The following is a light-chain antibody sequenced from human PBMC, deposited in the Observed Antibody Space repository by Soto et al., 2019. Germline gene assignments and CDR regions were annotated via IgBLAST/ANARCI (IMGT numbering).Light chain of an antibody. CDR1: QSVSSSY. J-gene: IGKJ1*01. CDR2: GAS. V-gene: IGKV3-20*01. Sequence: ILLTQSPGTLSLSPGERPTLSCRASQSVSSSYLAWYQQKPGQAPRLLIYGASSRATGIPDRFSGSGSGTDFTLTISRLEPEDFAVYYCQQYGPPVTFGQGTKVDIK. CDR3: QQYGPPVT.